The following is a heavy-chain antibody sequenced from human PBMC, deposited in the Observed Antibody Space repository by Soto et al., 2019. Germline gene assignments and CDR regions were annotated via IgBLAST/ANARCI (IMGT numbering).Heavy chain of an antibody. CDR1: GFTFSHAW. J-gene: IGHJ5*02. D-gene: IGHD2-15*01. Sequence: ESLLLSCAASGFTFSHAWMSWVRQAPGKGLEWVGRIKSKADGETKDYGAPVRGRFTISRDDAKDTLYLQMNSLRIEDTAVYYCCVVKRLDQYSTSGYWFDPWGPGTLVTDSS. CDR3: CVVKRLDQYSTSGYWFDP. CDR2: IKSKADGETK. V-gene: IGHV3-15*01.